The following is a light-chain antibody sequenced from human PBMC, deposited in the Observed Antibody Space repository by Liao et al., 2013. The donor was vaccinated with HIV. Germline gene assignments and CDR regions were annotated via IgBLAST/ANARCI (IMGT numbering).Light chain of an antibody. CDR2: YDG. J-gene: IGLJ3*02. V-gene: IGLV3-21*01. CDR3: QVWESSSDEWV. CDR1: NIETKS. Sequence: SYELTQPPAVSVAPGQTARMTCGGNNIETKSVHWYQQKSGQAPIMVIYYDGDRPSGIPERFSGSNAGNTATLTISGVEAGDEADYYCQVWESSSDEWVFGGGTKLTVL.